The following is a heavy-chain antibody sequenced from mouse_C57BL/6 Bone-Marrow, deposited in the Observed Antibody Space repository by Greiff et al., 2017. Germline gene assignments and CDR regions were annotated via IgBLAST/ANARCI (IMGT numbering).Heavy chain of an antibody. Sequence: EVQLVESGGGLVQPKGSLKLSCAASGFSFNTYAMNWVRQAPGKGLEWVARIRSKSNNYATYYADSVKDRFTISRDDSESMLYLQMNNLKTEDTAMYYCVREDYDPYFDVWGTGTTVTVSS. J-gene: IGHJ1*03. CDR1: GFSFNTYA. CDR3: VREDYDPYFDV. CDR2: IRSKSNNYAT. V-gene: IGHV10-1*01. D-gene: IGHD2-4*01.